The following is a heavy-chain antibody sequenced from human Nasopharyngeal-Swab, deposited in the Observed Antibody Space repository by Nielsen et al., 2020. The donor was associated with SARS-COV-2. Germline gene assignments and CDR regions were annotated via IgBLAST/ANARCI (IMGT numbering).Heavy chain of an antibody. D-gene: IGHD6-19*01. CDR2: ISYDGSNK. J-gene: IGHJ4*02. V-gene: IGHV3-30*03. Sequence: GGSLRLSCAASGFTFSSYGMHWVRQAPGKGLEWVAVISYDGSNKYYADSVKGRFTISRDNSMNTLYLQMNSLRAEDTAVYYCARDFPGYSSGWLNQINYYFDYWGQGTLVTVSS. CDR1: GFTFSSYG. CDR3: ARDFPGYSSGWLNQINYYFDY.